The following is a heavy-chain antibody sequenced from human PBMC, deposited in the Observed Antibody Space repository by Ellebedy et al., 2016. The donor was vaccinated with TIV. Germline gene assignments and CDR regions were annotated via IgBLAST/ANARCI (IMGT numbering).Heavy chain of an antibody. V-gene: IGHV3-23*05. Sequence: GESLKIPCVASGFTFRDYAMSWVRQAPGKGLEWVSTIDKSGYNTYYTDPVKGRFTISRENSKNTLYLQMNSVRAEDTALYYCAKLAGVHSWYFDYWGQGTLVTVSS. CDR3: AKLAGVHSWYFDY. J-gene: IGHJ4*02. CDR1: GFTFRDYA. CDR2: IDKSGYNT. D-gene: IGHD3-10*01.